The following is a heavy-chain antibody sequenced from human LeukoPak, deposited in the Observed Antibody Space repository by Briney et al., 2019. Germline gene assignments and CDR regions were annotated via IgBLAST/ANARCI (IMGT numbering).Heavy chain of an antibody. CDR2: IYYSGST. CDR1: SGSISSGGYY. J-gene: IGHJ4*02. D-gene: IGHD3-16*02. Sequence: PSETLSLTCTVSSGSISSGGYYWSWIRQHPGKGLEWIGYIYYSGSTYYNPSLKSRVTISVDTSKNQFSLKLSSVTAADTAVYYCARVQRDYVWGSYRPYYFDYWGQGTLVTVSS. V-gene: IGHV4-31*03. CDR3: ARVQRDYVWGSYRPYYFDY.